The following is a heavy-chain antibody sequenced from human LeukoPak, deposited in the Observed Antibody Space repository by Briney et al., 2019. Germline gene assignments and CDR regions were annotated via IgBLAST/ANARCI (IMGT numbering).Heavy chain of an antibody. D-gene: IGHD6-19*01. J-gene: IGHJ4*02. CDR1: GFTFSTYW. CDR2: IKPDGSEK. V-gene: IGHV3-7*01. Sequence: GGSLRLSCAASGFTFSTYWMTWVRRAPGKGLEWVANIKPDGSEKNYVDSVKGRFTISRDNVKNSLYLQMNSLRAEDTAVYYCARAGFGYSSGSSNYWGQGTLVTVSS. CDR3: ARAGFGYSSGSSNY.